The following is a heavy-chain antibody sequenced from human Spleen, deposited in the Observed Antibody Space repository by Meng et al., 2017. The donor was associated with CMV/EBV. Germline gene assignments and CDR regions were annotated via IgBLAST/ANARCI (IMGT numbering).Heavy chain of an antibody. J-gene: IGHJ4*02. Sequence: QLPLRAWGPRLGTPSGTLFPTCAVPGGSIGMSTWWSWVRQPPGKGLEWIGEIYHSGGTNYNPSLRGRVTISLDKSKNQFSPTLRSVTAADTAVYYCARDPYATGWAGWGQGTLVTVSS. CDR3: ARDPYATGWAG. V-gene: IGHV4-4*02. D-gene: IGHD6-19*01. CDR2: IYHSGGT. CDR1: GGSIGMSTW.